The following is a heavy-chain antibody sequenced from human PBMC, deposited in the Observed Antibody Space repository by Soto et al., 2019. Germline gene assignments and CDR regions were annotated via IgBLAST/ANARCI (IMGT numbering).Heavy chain of an antibody. D-gene: IGHD1-1*01. J-gene: IGHJ4*02. CDR1: GYKFIGYW. CDR2: IDPSDSYT. V-gene: IGHV5-10-1*03. CDR3: VRHGNGTPFYFDF. Sequence: EVQLVQSGAEMKKPGESLTISCRGSGYKFIGYWISWVRQMPGKGLEWVGRIDPSDSYTTYSPSFEGHVTISVDKSINTAYLQWRSLQASDTAKYYFVRHGNGTPFYFDFWGRGTLVPVSS.